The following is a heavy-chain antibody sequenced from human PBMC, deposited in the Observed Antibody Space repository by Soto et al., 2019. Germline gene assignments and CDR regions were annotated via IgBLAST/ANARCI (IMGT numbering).Heavy chain of an antibody. Sequence: GGSLRLSCAAFGFTFSGYAMHWVRQAPGKGLEWVAVISYDGSNKYYADSVKGRFTISRDNSKNTVYLQMNSLRVEDTAVYHCARDAKPYVTYSESWGQGTLVTVSS. J-gene: IGHJ1*01. V-gene: IGHV3-30-3*01. CDR1: GFTFSGYA. CDR3: ARDAKPYVTYSES. CDR2: ISYDGSNK. D-gene: IGHD2-21*01.